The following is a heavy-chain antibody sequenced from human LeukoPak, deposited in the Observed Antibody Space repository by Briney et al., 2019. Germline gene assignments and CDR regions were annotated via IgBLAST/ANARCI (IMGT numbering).Heavy chain of an antibody. J-gene: IGHJ4*02. CDR2: INPNSGGT. Sequence: GASVKVSCKASGYTFTGYYMHWVRQAPGQGHEWMGRINPNSGGTNYAQKFQGRVTMTRDTSISTAYMELSRLRSDDTAVYYCARVGIAVAGTRVDFDYWGQGTLVTVSS. CDR3: ARVGIAVAGTRVDFDY. D-gene: IGHD6-19*01. V-gene: IGHV1-2*06. CDR1: GYTFTGYY.